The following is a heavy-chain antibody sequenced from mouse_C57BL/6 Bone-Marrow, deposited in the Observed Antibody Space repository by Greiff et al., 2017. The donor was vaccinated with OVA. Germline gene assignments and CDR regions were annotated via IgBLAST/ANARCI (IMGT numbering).Heavy chain of an antibody. D-gene: IGHD2-12*01. CDR2: ISDGGSYT. CDR1: GFTFSSYA. Sequence: EVQVVESGGGLVKPGGSLKLSCAASGFTFSSYAMSWVRQTPEKRLEWVATISDGGSYTYYPDNVKGRFTISRDNAKNNLYLQMSHLKSEDTAMYYCAIYYSHPWSYWYFDVWGTGTTVTVSS. J-gene: IGHJ1*03. CDR3: AIYYSHPWSYWYFDV. V-gene: IGHV5-4*01.